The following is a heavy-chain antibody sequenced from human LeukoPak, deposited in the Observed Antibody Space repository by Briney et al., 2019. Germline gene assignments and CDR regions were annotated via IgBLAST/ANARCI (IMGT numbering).Heavy chain of an antibody. V-gene: IGHV3-23*01. Sequence: GGSLRLSCAASGFTFSSYAMSWVRQAPGKGLEWVSAISGSGGSIYYADSVKGRFTISRDNSKNTLYLQMNSLRAEDTAVYYCAKDLIAVAGSFSPDDYWGQGTLVTISS. J-gene: IGHJ4*02. D-gene: IGHD6-19*01. CDR2: ISGSGGSI. CDR1: GFTFSSYA. CDR3: AKDLIAVAGSFSPDDY.